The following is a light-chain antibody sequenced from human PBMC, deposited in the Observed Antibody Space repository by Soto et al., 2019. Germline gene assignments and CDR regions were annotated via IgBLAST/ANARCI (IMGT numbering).Light chain of an antibody. J-gene: IGLJ1*01. CDR1: TSDVGRYNY. CDR3: NSYTSSSTYV. V-gene: IGLV2-14*01. Sequence: SALTQPASVSGSPGQSITISCSGTTSDVGRYNYVCWYQQHPGKAPKLIIYDVSNRPSGVSNRFSGSKSGNTASLTISGLQAEDEADYYCNSYTSSSTYVFGTGTKLTVL. CDR2: DVS.